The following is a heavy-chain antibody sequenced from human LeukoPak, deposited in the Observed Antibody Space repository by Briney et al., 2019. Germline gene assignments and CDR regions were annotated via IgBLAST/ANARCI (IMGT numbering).Heavy chain of an antibody. D-gene: IGHD4-17*01. Sequence: LTGGSLRLSCAASGFTFSSYSMNWVRQAPGEGLEWVSYISSSSSTIYYADSVKGRFTISRDNAKNSLYLQMNSLRAEDTAVYYCARDSTVTTCDYWGQGTLVTVSS. CDR2: ISSSSSTI. CDR1: GFTFSSYS. J-gene: IGHJ4*02. V-gene: IGHV3-48*01. CDR3: ARDSTVTTCDY.